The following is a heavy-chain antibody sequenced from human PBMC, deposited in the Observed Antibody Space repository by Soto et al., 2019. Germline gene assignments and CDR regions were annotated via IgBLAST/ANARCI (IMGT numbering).Heavy chain of an antibody. D-gene: IGHD6-13*01. CDR1: GFNFGSYY. J-gene: IGHJ4*02. CDR3: ARDGLAAGEDY. CDR2: IKQDGTEK. V-gene: IGHV3-7*01. Sequence: EVQLVEFGGGMVQPGGSLRLSCAASGFNFGSYYMSWLRQGPGKGLEWVANIKQDGTEKYYVDSVKGRFTIFRDNARNSLELHMDRLRVDDTAVYYCARDGLAAGEDYCGQGTLVTVSS.